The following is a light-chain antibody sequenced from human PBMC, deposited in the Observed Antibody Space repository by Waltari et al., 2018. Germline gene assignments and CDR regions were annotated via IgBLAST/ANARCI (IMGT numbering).Light chain of an antibody. V-gene: IGKV1-27*01. CDR1: QGINKE. CDR2: AAS. Sequence: DILMTQSPSSLSAPLGDRVTVTCRASQGINKELSWYQQKPGKAPTLLIYAASSLQTGVSSRFSGSGSGTDFTLTITGLQPEDVATYYCHEDYSTPYSFGQGTKVEIK. J-gene: IGKJ2*03. CDR3: HEDYSTPYS.